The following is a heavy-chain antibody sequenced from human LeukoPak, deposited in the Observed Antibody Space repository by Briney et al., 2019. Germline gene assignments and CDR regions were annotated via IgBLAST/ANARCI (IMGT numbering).Heavy chain of an antibody. CDR1: GFTFSSYW. D-gene: IGHD2-15*01. V-gene: IGHV3-23*01. CDR3: AKYCSGGSCRNAFDI. CDR2: ISGSGGST. Sequence: GGSLRLSCAASGFTFSSYWMSWVRQAPGKGLEWVSAISGSGGSTYYADSVKGRFTISRDNSKNTLYLQMNSLRAEDTAVYYCAKYCSGGSCRNAFDIWGQGTMVTVSS. J-gene: IGHJ3*02.